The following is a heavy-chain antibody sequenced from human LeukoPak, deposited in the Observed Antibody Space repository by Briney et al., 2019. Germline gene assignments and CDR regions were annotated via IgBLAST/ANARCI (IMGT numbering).Heavy chain of an antibody. CDR2: INSSSSYI. CDR1: GFTLSSYC. J-gene: IGHJ6*03. Sequence: GGSLRLSCAATGFTLSSYCMIWVRQAPGKGLEWVSSINSSSSYIYYADSVKGRFTISRDNAKNSLYLQMNSLRAEDTAVYYCARELGTGSMDVWGKGTTVTVSS. CDR3: ARELGTGSMDV. V-gene: IGHV3-21*01. D-gene: IGHD1-1*01.